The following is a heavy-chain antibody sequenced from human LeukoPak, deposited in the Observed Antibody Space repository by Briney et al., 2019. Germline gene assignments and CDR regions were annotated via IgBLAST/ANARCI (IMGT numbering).Heavy chain of an antibody. Sequence: SETLSLTCAVYGGSFSGYYWSWIRQPPGKGLEWIGEINHSGSTNYNPSLKSRVTISVDTSKNQFSLKLSSVTAADTAVYYCATDLTYYYDSSGYFPGYWGQGTLVTVSS. CDR3: ATDLTYYYDSSGYFPGY. V-gene: IGHV4-34*01. D-gene: IGHD3-22*01. CDR1: GGSFSGYY. CDR2: INHSGST. J-gene: IGHJ4*02.